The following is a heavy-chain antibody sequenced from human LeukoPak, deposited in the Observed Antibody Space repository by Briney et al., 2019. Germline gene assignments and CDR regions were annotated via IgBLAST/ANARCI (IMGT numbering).Heavy chain of an antibody. CDR3: ARAFGSSAYYYY. J-gene: IGHJ4*02. CDR2: LNPVSGGT. CDR1: GHTFTGYY. V-gene: IGHV1-2*02. Sequence: ASVKVFCKASGHTFTGYYMHWVRQAPGQGLEWRRWLNPVSGGTLYAQRFQGRVTMNRGTSIRTLHMAVKPLISGHSAVFFCARAFGSSAYYYYWGQGTLVTVSS. D-gene: IGHD3-22*01.